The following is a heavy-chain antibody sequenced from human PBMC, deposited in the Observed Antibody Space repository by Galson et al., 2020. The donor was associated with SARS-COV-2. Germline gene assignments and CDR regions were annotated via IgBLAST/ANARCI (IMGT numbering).Heavy chain of an antibody. CDR3: ARDYRFDKAATPLAD. Sequence: SQTLSPTCAVSGSSISSGGYSWSWIRQPPGKGLEWIGYIYYSGSTYYNPSLKSRVTISVDTSKNQFSLKLSSVTAADTAVYYCARDYRFDKAATPLADWGQGTLVTVSS. D-gene: IGHD2-15*01. CDR2: IYYSGST. V-gene: IGHV4-30-4*07. J-gene: IGHJ4*02. CDR1: GSSISSGGYS.